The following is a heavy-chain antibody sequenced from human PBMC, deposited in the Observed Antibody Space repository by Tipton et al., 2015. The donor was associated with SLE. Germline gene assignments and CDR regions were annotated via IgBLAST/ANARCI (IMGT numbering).Heavy chain of an antibody. Sequence: SLRLSCAASEFTFSSYGMNWVRQAPGKGLEWVSYISHSSSTIYYADSVKGRFTISRDNAKNSLFLEMNSLRAEDTAVYYCARDFWSGYSRSFEYWGQGTLVTVSS. D-gene: IGHD3-3*01. CDR1: EFTFSSYG. V-gene: IGHV3-48*01. CDR2: ISHSSSTI. CDR3: ARDFWSGYSRSFEY. J-gene: IGHJ4*02.